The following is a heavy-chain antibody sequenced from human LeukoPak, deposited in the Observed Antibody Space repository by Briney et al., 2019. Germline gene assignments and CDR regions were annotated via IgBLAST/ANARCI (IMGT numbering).Heavy chain of an antibody. CDR3: AKDGVPYYYDSSGYSDY. D-gene: IGHD3-22*01. Sequence: GGSLRLSCAASGFPFSSYGMHWVRQAPGKGLEWVAVIWYDGSNKYYADSVKGRFTISRDNSKNTLYLQMNSLRAEDTAVYYCAKDGVPYYYDSSGYSDYWGQGTLVTVSS. CDR1: GFPFSSYG. CDR2: IWYDGSNK. J-gene: IGHJ4*02. V-gene: IGHV3-33*06.